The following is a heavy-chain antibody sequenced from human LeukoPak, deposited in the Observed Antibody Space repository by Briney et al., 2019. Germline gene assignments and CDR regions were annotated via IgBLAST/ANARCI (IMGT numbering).Heavy chain of an antibody. D-gene: IGHD6-19*01. CDR1: GGSISSSSYY. CDR2: IYYSGST. Sequence: SETLSLTCTVSGGSISSSSYYWGWIRQPPGKGLEWNGSIYYSGSTYYNPSLKSRVTISVDTSKNQFSLKLSSVTAADTAVYYCARDHLYSSGWYLGYDAFDIWGQGTMVTVSS. CDR3: ARDHLYSSGWYLGYDAFDI. J-gene: IGHJ3*02. V-gene: IGHV4-39*07.